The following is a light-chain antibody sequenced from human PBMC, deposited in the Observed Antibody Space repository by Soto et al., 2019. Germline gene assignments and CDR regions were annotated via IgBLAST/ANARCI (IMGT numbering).Light chain of an antibody. J-gene: IGLJ2*01. CDR1: SSDVGAHNF. CDR3: GSYTSSTTAV. V-gene: IGLV2-14*01. CDR2: DVN. Sequence: QSALTQPASVSGSPGQSITISCTGTSSDVGAHNFVSWYQQHPGKAPKVIIYDVNTRPSGVSNRFSGSKSGNTASLTISRLQAEDEADYYCGSYTSSTTAVFGGWTKLTVL.